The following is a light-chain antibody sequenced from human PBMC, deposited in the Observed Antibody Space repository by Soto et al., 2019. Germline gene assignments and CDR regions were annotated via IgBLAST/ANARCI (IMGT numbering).Light chain of an antibody. V-gene: IGLV2-8*01. Sequence: QSALTQPPSAPGSPGQSVTISCTGTSSDVGGYNYVSWYQQHPGKAPKLMIYEVSKRPSGVPDRFSGYKSGNTASLTVSGLQAEDEADYYCSSYAGSNNVVFGGGTKLTVL. CDR3: SSYAGSNNVV. J-gene: IGLJ3*02. CDR1: SSDVGGYNY. CDR2: EVS.